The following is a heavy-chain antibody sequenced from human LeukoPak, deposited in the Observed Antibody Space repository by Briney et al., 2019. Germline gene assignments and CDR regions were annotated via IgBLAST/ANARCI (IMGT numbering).Heavy chain of an antibody. CDR3: ARVDGYNGDYFDY. D-gene: IGHD5-24*01. CDR2: IYYSGST. V-gene: IGHV4-31*03. CDR1: GGSISSGGYY. J-gene: IGHJ4*02. Sequence: SQTLSLTCTVSGGSISSGGYYSSCISQHPGEGLEWIGYIYYSGSTYYNPSLKSRVTISVDTSKNQFSLKLSSVTAADTAVYYCARVDGYNGDYFDYWGQGTLVTVSS.